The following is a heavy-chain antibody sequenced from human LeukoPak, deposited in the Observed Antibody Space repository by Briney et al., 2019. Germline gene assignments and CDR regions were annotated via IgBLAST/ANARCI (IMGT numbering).Heavy chain of an antibody. CDR1: GFTFSSYS. V-gene: IGHV3-21*01. CDR3: TRGYAYCSDVGCNQTPFDY. D-gene: IGHD2-8*01. CDR2: ISSSSSYI. J-gene: IGHJ4*02. Sequence: PGGSLRLSCAASGFTFSSYSMNWVRQAPGKGLEWVSSISSSSSYIYYADSVKGRFTISRDNAKNLLSLHMNSLGPEDTAMYYCTRGYAYCSDVGCNQTPFDYWGQGDLVTVSS.